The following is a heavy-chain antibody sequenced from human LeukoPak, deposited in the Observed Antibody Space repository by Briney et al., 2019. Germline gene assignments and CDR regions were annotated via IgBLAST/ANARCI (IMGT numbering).Heavy chain of an antibody. CDR3: ARVLRGSGSYYLSFDY. Sequence: SETLSLTCTVSGGSISSYYWSWIRQPPGKGLEWIGYIYYSGSINYNPSLKSRVTISVDTSKNQFSLKLSSVTAADTAVYYCARVLRGSGSYYLSFDYWGQGTLVTVSS. CDR1: GGSISSYY. D-gene: IGHD3-10*01. CDR2: IYYSGSI. J-gene: IGHJ4*02. V-gene: IGHV4-59*01.